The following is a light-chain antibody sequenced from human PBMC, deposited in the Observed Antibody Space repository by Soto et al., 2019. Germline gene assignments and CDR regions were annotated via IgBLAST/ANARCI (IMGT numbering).Light chain of an antibody. Sequence: IQMTQSPSSLSASIGDTVTITCRASQGIRNDLGWYQQKPGKAPKLLIYAASSLQSGVPSRSSGSGSGTDFTLTISSLQPEDFATYYCLQDYNYPWTFGQGTKVDIK. CDR1: QGIRND. CDR3: LQDYNYPWT. J-gene: IGKJ1*01. V-gene: IGKV1-6*02. CDR2: AAS.